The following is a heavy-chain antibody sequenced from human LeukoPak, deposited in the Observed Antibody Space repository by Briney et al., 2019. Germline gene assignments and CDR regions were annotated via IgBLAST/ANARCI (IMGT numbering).Heavy chain of an antibody. D-gene: IGHD3-10*01. CDR1: GFTFSSHW. CDR3: AKVAHYYYGSESYYFFEH. V-gene: IGHV3-7*01. J-gene: IGHJ4*02. CDR2: IKQDGTEK. Sequence: GGSLRLSCAASGFTFSSHWMNWVRQAPGKGLEWVANIKQDGTEKYYVDSVKGRFTISRDNAKNSLYLQMNSLRVEDTATYYCAKVAHYYYGSESYYFFEHWGQGTPVTASS.